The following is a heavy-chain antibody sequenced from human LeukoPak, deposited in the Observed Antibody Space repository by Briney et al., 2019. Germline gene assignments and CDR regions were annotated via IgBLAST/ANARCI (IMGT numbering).Heavy chain of an antibody. CDR2: ISGDGGRT. V-gene: IGHV3-23*01. CDR3: AKAWYSGSYHSNFDF. D-gene: IGHD1-26*01. CDR1: GFTLSNYA. J-gene: IGHJ4*02. Sequence: GGSLRLSCTGSGFTLSNYAMSWVRQTPGKALEWASAISGDGGRTYYADSVKGRFTISRDNSKNTLSLQMNSLRAEDTAVYYCAKAWYSGSYHSNFDFWGQGTLVTVSS.